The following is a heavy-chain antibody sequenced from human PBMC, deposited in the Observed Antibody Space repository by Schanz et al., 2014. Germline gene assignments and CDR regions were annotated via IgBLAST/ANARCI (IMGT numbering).Heavy chain of an antibody. CDR2: INTKTGNP. D-gene: IGHD2-2*01. CDR3: ARGYCAGTSCPIFDY. CDR1: GYSFTEYF. J-gene: IGHJ4*02. Sequence: QVQLVQSGPAVKKPGASMKVSCLASGYSFTEYFLHWVRQAPGQGLEWMGWINTKTGNPTYAQGFTGRFVFSLDTSVSTTHLQITNLKADDTAVYYCARGYCAGTSCPIFDYWGQGTLVTVSS. V-gene: IGHV7-4-1*02.